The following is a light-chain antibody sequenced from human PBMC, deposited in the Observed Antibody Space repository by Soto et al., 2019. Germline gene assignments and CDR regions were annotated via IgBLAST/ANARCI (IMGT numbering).Light chain of an antibody. CDR2: WAS. J-gene: IGKJ4*01. CDR3: QQYYRTPST. V-gene: IGKV4-1*01. Sequence: DIVVTPPPPPLAVSLREKATINCKSSHRVFYHSNRMNYLAWYQQKPGQPPKLLIYWASTRESGVPDRFSGSGSGTDFTLTVSNLQAEDVAVYYCQQYYRTPSTFGGGTKVDI. CDR1: HRVFYHSNRMNY.